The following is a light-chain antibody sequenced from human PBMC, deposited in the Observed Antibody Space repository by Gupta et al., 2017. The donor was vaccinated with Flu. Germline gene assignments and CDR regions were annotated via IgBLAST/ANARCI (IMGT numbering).Light chain of an antibody. CDR1: QDIGSY. J-gene: IGKJ4*01. V-gene: IGKV1-27*01. CDR2: AAS. Sequence: QDIGSYLAWYQQKSGKRPKLLIYAASSTQSGVPSRFSASGFGTSFTLIITSLQPEDVATYYCQKYNSAPPAFGGGTKVEIK. CDR3: QKYNSAPPA.